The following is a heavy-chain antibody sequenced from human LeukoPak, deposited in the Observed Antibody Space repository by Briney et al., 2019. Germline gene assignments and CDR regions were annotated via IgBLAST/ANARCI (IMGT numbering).Heavy chain of an antibody. D-gene: IGHD1-26*01. Sequence: GGSLRLSCAASGFTFCSYAMSWVRQTPGKSLEWVSIISNGGVTTYYADSVRGRFTISRDNSKDLLYLQMDSLRAEDTAVYYCAKGGKWDVTPFDYWGQGTLVTVSS. CDR1: GFTFCSYA. V-gene: IGHV3-23*01. CDR3: AKGGKWDVTPFDY. J-gene: IGHJ4*02. CDR2: ISNGGVTT.